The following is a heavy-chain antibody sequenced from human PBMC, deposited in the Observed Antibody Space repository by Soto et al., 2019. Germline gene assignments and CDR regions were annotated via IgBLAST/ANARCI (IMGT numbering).Heavy chain of an antibody. CDR1: GDSLSNYH. CDR3: ARPRLDGHNDFFDY. J-gene: IGHJ4*02. Sequence: QVQLQESGPGLVKPSETLSLTCTVSGDSLSNYHWSWIRQPPGKGLEWIGYIYYSGNTNYNPSLNSRVTISIDTSKNQFSLKLSSVTAADTAVYYCARPRLDGHNDFFDYWGQGILVTVSS. CDR2: IYYSGNT. V-gene: IGHV4-59*01. D-gene: IGHD5-12*01.